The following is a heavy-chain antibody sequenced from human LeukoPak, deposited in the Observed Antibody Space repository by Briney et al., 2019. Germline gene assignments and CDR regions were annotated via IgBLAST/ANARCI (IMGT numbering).Heavy chain of an antibody. CDR3: ARSTTAPSQTYYYYMDV. Sequence: SVKVSCKASSYTFTRYGISWVRQAPGQGLEWMGGIIPIFGTANYAQKFQGRVTITAVKSTSTAYMELSSLRSEDTAVYYCARSTTAPSQTYYYYMDVWGKGTTVTVSS. V-gene: IGHV1-69*06. J-gene: IGHJ6*03. D-gene: IGHD4-17*01. CDR2: IIPIFGTA. CDR1: SYTFTRYG.